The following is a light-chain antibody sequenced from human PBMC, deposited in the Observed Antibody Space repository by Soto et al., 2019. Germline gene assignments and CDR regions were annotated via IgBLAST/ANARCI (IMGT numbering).Light chain of an antibody. Sequence: EIGMKQSPATLSVSPGERATLSCRASQRVGINLAWYQQKPGQAPRLLIYSASTRATGVPDRISGSGSGTDYTLTISSLEPEDFAVYYCQQRTRWPMPFGQGRLL. CDR2: SAS. V-gene: IGKV3D-15*01. J-gene: IGKJ5*01. CDR1: QRVGIN. CDR3: QQRTRWPMP.